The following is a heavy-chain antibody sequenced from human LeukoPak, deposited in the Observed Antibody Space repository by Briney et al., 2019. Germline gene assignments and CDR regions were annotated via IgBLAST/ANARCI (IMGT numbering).Heavy chain of an antibody. CDR2: IYHSGST. CDR1: GGSISSGSYP. CDR3: ASFGELDFDY. Sequence: SETLSLTCTVSGGSISSGSYPWSWIRQPPGKGLEWIGYIYHSGSTSYNPSLKSRVTISIDRSNNQFSLELNSVTAADTAVYYCASFGELDFDYWGQGTLVTVSS. J-gene: IGHJ4*02. D-gene: IGHD3-10*01. V-gene: IGHV4-30-2*01.